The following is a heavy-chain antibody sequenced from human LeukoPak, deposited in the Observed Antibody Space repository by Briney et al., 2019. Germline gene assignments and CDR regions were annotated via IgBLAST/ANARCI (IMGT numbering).Heavy chain of an antibody. D-gene: IGHD6-19*01. CDR3: ARTEQWLGSHDAFDI. J-gene: IGHJ3*02. V-gene: IGHV3-48*01. CDR1: GFTFSRYS. Sequence: GGSLRLSCAASGFTFSRYSMNWVRQAPGKGLEWVSYISSSSSTIYYADSVKGRFTISRDYAKNSLYLQMNSLRAEDTAVYYCARTEQWLGSHDAFDIWGQGTMVTVSS. CDR2: ISSSSSTI.